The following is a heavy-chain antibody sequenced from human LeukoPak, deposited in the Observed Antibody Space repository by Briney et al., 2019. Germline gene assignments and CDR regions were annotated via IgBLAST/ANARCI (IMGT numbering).Heavy chain of an antibody. Sequence: SETLSLTCTVSGASVSSASYWTWIRQPPGKGVEWIAHIYNGVNTNYNPSLKSRVTISVDTSKNQFSLRLNSVTVADTAVYYCARSRAFNSGAFDPWGQGSLVTVSS. CDR3: ARSRAFNSGAFDP. CDR2: IYNGVNT. CDR1: GASVSSASY. J-gene: IGHJ5*02. V-gene: IGHV4-61*01. D-gene: IGHD1-26*01.